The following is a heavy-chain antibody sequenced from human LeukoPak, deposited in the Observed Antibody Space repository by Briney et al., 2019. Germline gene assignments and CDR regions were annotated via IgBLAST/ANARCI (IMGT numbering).Heavy chain of an antibody. CDR2: IIPIFGTA. CDR3: ASFYGSGSYYNDY. D-gene: IGHD3-10*01. Sequence: SVKVSCKASGYTFTSYGISWVRQAPGQGLEWMGGIIPIFGTANYAQKFQGRVTITADESTSTAYMELSSLRSEDTAVYYCASFYGSGSYYNDYWGQGTLVTVSS. CDR1: GYTFTSYG. J-gene: IGHJ4*02. V-gene: IGHV1-69*13.